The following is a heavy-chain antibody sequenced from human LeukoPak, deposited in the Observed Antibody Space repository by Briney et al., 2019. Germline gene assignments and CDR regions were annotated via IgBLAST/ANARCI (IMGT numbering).Heavy chain of an antibody. CDR3: ARQTGSGLFTLP. J-gene: IGHJ4*02. CDR2: VYYSGST. D-gene: IGHD3/OR15-3a*01. Sequence: SETLSLTCTVSGGSISSYYWSWIRQPPGKGLEWIGYVYYSGSTNHNPSLKSRVTVSIDTSKSQISLRLTSVTATDTAMYYCARQTGSGLFTLPGGQGTLVTVSP. CDR1: GGSISSYY. V-gene: IGHV4-59*08.